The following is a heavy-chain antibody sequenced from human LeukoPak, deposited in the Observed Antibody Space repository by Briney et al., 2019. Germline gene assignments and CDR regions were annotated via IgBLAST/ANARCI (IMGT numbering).Heavy chain of an antibody. Sequence: GGSLRLSCAASRFPFSNYAMHWVRQAPGKGLEWVAFISYVGTGTNYADSVKGRFTISRDDSKNTVYLLMSSLRVEDTAVYYCARDEGTDFDYWGQGTLVTVSS. CDR3: ARDEGTDFDY. CDR2: ISYVGTGT. CDR1: RFPFSNYA. J-gene: IGHJ4*02. V-gene: IGHV3-30*04.